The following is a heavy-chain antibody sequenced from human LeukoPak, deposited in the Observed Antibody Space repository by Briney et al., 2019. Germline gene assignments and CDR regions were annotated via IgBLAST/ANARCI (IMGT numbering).Heavy chain of an antibody. D-gene: IGHD2-2*01. J-gene: IGHJ4*02. Sequence: GGSLRLSCTASGFTFGDYAMSWFRQAPGKGLEWVGCIRSQTYGGTTEYAASVKGRFTISRDDSKSTAYLQKNSLKTEDTAVYYCTSRAMPLAFDYWGQGTLVTVSS. CDR1: GFTFGDYA. CDR3: TSRAMPLAFDY. V-gene: IGHV3-49*03. CDR2: IRSQTYGGTT.